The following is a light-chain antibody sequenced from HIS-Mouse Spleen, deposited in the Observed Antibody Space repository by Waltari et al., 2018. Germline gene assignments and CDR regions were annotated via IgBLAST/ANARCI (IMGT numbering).Light chain of an antibody. J-gene: IGLJ1*01. Sequence: QSALTQPASVSGSPGQSITISCTGTSSDVGSYNLVSWYQQHPGKAPKLMIYEGSKRPSGVSKRFSGSKSGNTASLTISGLQAEDEADYYCSSYTSSSNYVFGTGTKVTVL. CDR2: EGS. CDR3: SSYTSSSNYV. CDR1: SSDVGSYNL. V-gene: IGLV2-14*02.